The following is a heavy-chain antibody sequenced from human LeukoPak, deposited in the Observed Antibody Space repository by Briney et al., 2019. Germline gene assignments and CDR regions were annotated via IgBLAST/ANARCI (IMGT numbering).Heavy chain of an antibody. D-gene: IGHD6-13*01. CDR2: ISSSGSTI. V-gene: IGHV3-48*03. CDR3: ARDSSSSWYFDY. J-gene: IGHJ4*02. Sequence: GGSLRLSCAASGFTFRSYEMNWVRQAPEKGLEWVSYISSSGSTIYYADSVKGRFTISRDNAKSSLYLQMNSLRAEDTAVYYCARDSSSSWYFDYWGQGTLVTVSS. CDR1: GFTFRSYE.